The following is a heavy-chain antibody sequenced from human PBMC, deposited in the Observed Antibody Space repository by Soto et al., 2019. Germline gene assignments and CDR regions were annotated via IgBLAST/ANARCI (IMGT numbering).Heavy chain of an antibody. CDR2: ISSSGSTI. J-gene: IGHJ3*02. D-gene: IGHD2-15*01. CDR1: GFTFSDYY. CDR3: ARAKHGAYCSGGSCYDAFDI. Sequence: VQLVESGGGLVKPGGSLRLSCAASGFTFSDYYMSWIRQAPGKGLEWVSYISSSGSTIYYADSVKGRFTISGDNAKNSLYLQMNSLRAEDTAVYYCARAKHGAYCSGGSCYDAFDIWGQGTMVPVSS. V-gene: IGHV3-11*01.